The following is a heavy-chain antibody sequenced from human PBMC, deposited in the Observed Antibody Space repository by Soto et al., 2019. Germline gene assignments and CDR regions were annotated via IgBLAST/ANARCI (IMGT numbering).Heavy chain of an antibody. V-gene: IGHV3-23*01. CDR1: GFTFSSYA. J-gene: IGHJ4*02. CDR2: ISGGGNRI. Sequence: EVRLLESGGGLVQPGGSLRLSCAASGFTFSSYAMSWVRQAPGKGLEWVSVISGGGNRIYYADSVKGRFTISRDNSKNTLYLQMNSLRDEDTAIYYCAKERRLERGDFDYWGQGTLVTVSS. D-gene: IGHD1-1*01. CDR3: AKERRLERGDFDY.